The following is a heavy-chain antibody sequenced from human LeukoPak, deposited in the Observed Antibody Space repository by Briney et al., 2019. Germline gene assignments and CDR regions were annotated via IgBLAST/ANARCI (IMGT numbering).Heavy chain of an antibody. CDR2: IYYSGST. J-gene: IGHJ4*02. CDR1: AGSISSYY. CDR3: ARDQASSSSWYEFDY. V-gene: IGHV4-59*12. D-gene: IGHD6-13*01. Sequence: SETLSLTCTVSAGSISSYYWSWIRQPPGKGLEWIGYIYYSGSTNYNPSLKSRVTISVDTSKNQFSLKLSSVTAADTAVYYCARDQASSSSWYEFDYWGQGTLVTVSS.